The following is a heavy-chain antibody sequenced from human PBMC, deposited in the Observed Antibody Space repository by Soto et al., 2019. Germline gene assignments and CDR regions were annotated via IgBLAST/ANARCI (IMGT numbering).Heavy chain of an antibody. J-gene: IGHJ5*02. D-gene: IGHD3-22*01. V-gene: IGHV3-21*01. CDR3: ARGLTSMIVVVIPFDP. CDR1: GFTFSSYS. CDR2: ISSSSSYI. Sequence: PGGSLRLSCAASGFTFSSYSMNWVRQAPGKGLEWVSSISSSSSYIYYADSVKGRFTISRDNAKNSLYLQMNSLRAEDTAVYYCARGLTSMIVVVIPFDPWGQGTLVTVSS.